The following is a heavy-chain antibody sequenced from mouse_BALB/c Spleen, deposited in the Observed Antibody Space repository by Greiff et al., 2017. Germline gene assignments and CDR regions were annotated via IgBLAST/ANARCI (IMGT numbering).Heavy chain of an antibody. J-gene: IGHJ2*01. CDR1: GYTFTSYT. V-gene: IGHV1-4*01. CDR2: INPSSGYT. CDR3: ARTGDSYYFDY. Sequence: VKLMESGAELARPGASVKMSCKASGYTFTSYTMHWVKQRPGQGLEWIGYINPSSGYTNYNQKFKDKATLTADKSSSTAYMQLSSLTSEDSAVYYCARTGDSYYFDYWGQGTTLTVSS.